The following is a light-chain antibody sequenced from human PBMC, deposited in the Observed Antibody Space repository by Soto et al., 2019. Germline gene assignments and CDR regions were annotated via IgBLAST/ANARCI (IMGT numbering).Light chain of an antibody. V-gene: IGKV3-15*01. J-gene: IGKJ4*01. CDR1: QSVRSN. CDR2: DAS. Sequence: EVVMTQSPATLSVSPGERATLSCRASQSVRSNLTWYQQEPGQAPRLLIYDASTRATGIPARFSGSGSDTEFTLTISSLQSEDFAIYYCQHYNSWPLTLGGGTKVDTK. CDR3: QHYNSWPLT.